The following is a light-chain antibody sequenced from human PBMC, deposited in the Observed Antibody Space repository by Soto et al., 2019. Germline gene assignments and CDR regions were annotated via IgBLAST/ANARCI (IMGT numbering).Light chain of an antibody. V-gene: IGLV2-14*03. Sequence: QSALTQPASVSGSPGHSIAISCTGTSVDVGGFEHVSWYQQHPGKVPKLMIYDVNNRPSGVSNRFSGSKSGNTASLTISGLQAEDEADYFCSSYTSSNTYVFGTGTKVTVL. J-gene: IGLJ1*01. CDR3: SSYTSSNTYV. CDR1: SVDVGGFEH. CDR2: DVN.